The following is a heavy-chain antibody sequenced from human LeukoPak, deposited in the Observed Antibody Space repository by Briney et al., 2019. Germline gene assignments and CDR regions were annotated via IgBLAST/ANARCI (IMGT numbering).Heavy chain of an antibody. CDR1: GGSISSSSYY. Sequence: SETLSLTCTVSGGSISSSSYYWGWIRQPPGKGLEWIGSIYYSGSTYYNPSLKSRVTISVDTSKNQFSLKLSSVTAADTAVYYCARGRLDLTGYYWSYYFDYWGQGTLVTVSS. V-gene: IGHV4-39*01. J-gene: IGHJ4*02. CDR3: ARGRLDLTGYYWSYYFDY. CDR2: IYYSGST. D-gene: IGHD3-9*01.